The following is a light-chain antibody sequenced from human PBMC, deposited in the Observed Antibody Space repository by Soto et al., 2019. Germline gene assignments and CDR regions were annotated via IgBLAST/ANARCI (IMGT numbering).Light chain of an antibody. V-gene: IGLV2-8*01. Sequence: QSVLTQPPSASGSPGQSVTISCTGTSSDVGGYNYVSWYQQHPGKAPKLMIYEVNKRPSGVPDRFSGSKSGNTASLTVSGLQAEDEAYYHCSSYAGSNNFGVFGTGTKVTVL. CDR3: SSYAGSNNFGV. CDR2: EVN. J-gene: IGLJ1*01. CDR1: SSDVGGYNY.